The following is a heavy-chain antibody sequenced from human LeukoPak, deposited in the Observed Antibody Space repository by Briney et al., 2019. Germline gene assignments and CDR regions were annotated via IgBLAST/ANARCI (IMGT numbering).Heavy chain of an antibody. CDR2: IDDDSCNT. V-gene: IGHV1-58*02. CDR1: GFTFSSSV. D-gene: IGHD6-19*01. CDR3: AREIGVAGTDAFYY. Sequence: ASVKVSCTASGFTFSSSVMQWVRQARGQRLEWIGWIDDDSCNTNYAQKFQGRVTMTRDTSISTAYMELSRLRSDDTAVYYCAREIGVAGTDAFYYWGQGTLVTVSS. J-gene: IGHJ4*02.